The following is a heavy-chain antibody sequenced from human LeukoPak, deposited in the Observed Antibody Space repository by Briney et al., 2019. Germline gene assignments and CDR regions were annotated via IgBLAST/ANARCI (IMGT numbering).Heavy chain of an antibody. V-gene: IGHV3-53*01. CDR1: GFTFSDYY. J-gene: IGHJ5*02. Sequence: PGGSLRLSCAASGFTFSDYYMTWVRQAPGKGLEWVSVIYSGGSTYYADSVKGRFTISRDNSKNTLYLQMDSLRAEDTAMYYCARDIYSSSWYAYGSFDLWGQGTLVTVSS. CDR3: ARDIYSSSWYAYGSFDL. CDR2: IYSGGST. D-gene: IGHD6-13*01.